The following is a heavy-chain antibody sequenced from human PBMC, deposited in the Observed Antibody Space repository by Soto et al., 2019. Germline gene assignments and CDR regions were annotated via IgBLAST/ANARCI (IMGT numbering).Heavy chain of an antibody. CDR3: ARGGVTTIDF. Sequence: SETLSLTCTVSGGSISSYYWSWIRQPPGKGLEWIGYIYHSGSTHYNPSLKSRVTISVDTSKNQFSLKLSSVTAADTAMYYCARGGVTTIDFWGQGTLVTVSS. V-gene: IGHV4-59*01. J-gene: IGHJ4*02. CDR1: GGSISSYY. CDR2: IYHSGST. D-gene: IGHD4-17*01.